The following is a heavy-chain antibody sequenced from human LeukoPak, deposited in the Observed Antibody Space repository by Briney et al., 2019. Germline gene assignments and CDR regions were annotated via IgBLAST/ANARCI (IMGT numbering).Heavy chain of an antibody. Sequence: SVKVSCKASGGTLSNSAISWVRQAPGQGLEWMGQFIPTYGATNYAHRFEDRVTLTSDESTSAVSMELGSLRSDDTAMYYCARESRLFDSGGYSVFAAFDIWGQGTLVTVSS. D-gene: IGHD3-22*01. CDR1: GGTLSNSA. CDR2: FIPTYGAT. CDR3: ARESRLFDSGGYSVFAAFDI. V-gene: IGHV1-69*13. J-gene: IGHJ3*02.